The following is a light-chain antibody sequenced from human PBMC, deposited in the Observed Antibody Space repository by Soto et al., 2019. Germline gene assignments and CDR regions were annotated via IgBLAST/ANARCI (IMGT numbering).Light chain of an antibody. Sequence: QSVLTQPPSASATPGQRVTISCSGSSSNIGSNSANWYQQLPGTAPKLLIYSNDRRPSGVPDRFSGSQPGTSASLAISGLQSEDEAGYYCAEWDDSLNGYVFGGGSKVTVL. J-gene: IGLJ1*01. CDR2: SND. CDR3: AEWDDSLNGYV. V-gene: IGLV1-44*01. CDR1: SSNIGSNS.